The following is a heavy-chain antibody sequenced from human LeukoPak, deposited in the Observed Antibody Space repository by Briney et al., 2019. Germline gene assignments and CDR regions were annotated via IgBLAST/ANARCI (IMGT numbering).Heavy chain of an antibody. V-gene: IGHV3-21*01. D-gene: IGHD3-3*01. CDR1: EFTFSNYN. J-gene: IGHJ4*02. Sequence: PGGSLRLSCAASEFTFSNYNMNWVRQAPGKGLEWVSSISSSSSVIDYADSVKGRFTISRDNAKNSLYLQMNSLRAEDTAVYYCARDLEYVFAYWGQGTLVTVSS. CDR3: ARDLEYVFAY. CDR2: ISSSSSVI.